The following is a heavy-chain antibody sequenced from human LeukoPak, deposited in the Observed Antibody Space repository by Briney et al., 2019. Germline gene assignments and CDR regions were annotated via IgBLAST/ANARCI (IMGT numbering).Heavy chain of an antibody. J-gene: IGHJ4*02. CDR2: ISWDNDK. D-gene: IGHD2-15*01. CDR3: AHRRYRSVSWDFCDFDY. CDR1: GFSLTTRGVG. Sequence: ESGPTLVKATQTLTLTCTFSGFSLTTRGVGVGWIRQPPGKALEWLSVISWDNDKRYSPSLKSRLPITKDTSKNQVVLTLANMDPVDTATYYCAHRRYRSVSWDFCDFDYPGQRTLGTLS. V-gene: IGHV2-5*02.